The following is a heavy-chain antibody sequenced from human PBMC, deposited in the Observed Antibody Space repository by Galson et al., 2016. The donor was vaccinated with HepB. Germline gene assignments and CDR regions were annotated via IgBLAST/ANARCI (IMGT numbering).Heavy chain of an antibody. CDR1: GDSISRSTYY. Sequence: ETLSLTCTVSGDSISRSTYYWAWIRQPPGMGLEWIATIYYNGNTFYNPSLRSRVSISADTSKGQFSLRLTSVTAADTAVYYCAGHRRVVRGTSYNRYGMGAWGQGTTVTVSS. D-gene: IGHD3-10*01. V-gene: IGHV4-39*01. J-gene: IGHJ6*02. CDR3: AGHRRVVRGTSYNRYGMGA. CDR2: IYYNGNT.